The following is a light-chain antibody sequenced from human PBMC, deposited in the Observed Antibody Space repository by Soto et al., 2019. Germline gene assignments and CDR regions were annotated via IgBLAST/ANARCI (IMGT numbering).Light chain of an antibody. CDR2: SNT. J-gene: IGLJ1*01. CDR3: AAWDDSLNGYV. CDR1: SYNIGSNT. Sequence: QSVLTQPPSASGTPGQRVTISCSGRSYNIGSNTVNWYQQLPGTAPKLLIYSNTQRPSGVPDRFSGSNSGTSASLAISGLQSEDEADYYCAAWDDSLNGYVFATGTKVTVL. V-gene: IGLV1-44*01.